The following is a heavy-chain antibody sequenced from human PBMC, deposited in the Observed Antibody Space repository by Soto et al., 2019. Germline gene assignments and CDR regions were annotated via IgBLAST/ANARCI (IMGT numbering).Heavy chain of an antibody. D-gene: IGHD5-18*01. CDR2: IIPMFGRA. CDR1: GGTYITYA. V-gene: IGHV1-69*12. CDR3: ASGIQLWLRRINNGYSG. Sequence: QVQLVQSGAEVKKPESSVKVSCDAPGGTYITYAISWVRQAPGQGLEWMGGIIPMFGRANYAQRFQDRVTITADESTNTVYMELSSLRSEDTAVYFCASGIQLWLRRINNGYSGWGQGTLVTVSS. J-gene: IGHJ4*02.